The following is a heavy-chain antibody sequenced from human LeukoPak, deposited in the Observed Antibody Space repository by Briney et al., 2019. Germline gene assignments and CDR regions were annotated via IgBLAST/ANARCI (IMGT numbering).Heavy chain of an antibody. V-gene: IGHV3-74*01. D-gene: IGHD2/OR15-2a*01. CDR3: ARATSDTSYDY. J-gene: IGHJ4*02. CDR2: VEGDGTRT. CDR1: GFTFRTYW. Sequence: GGSLRLSCAASGFTFRTYWMHWVRQAPGEGLVWVSSVEGDGTRTNYAGSVMGRFTISGDNAEDTLYLQMNSLRAEDTAVYYCARATSDTSYDYWGQGTLVTVSS.